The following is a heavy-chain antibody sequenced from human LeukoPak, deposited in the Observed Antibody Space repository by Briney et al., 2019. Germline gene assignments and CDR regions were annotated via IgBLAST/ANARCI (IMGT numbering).Heavy chain of an antibody. Sequence: PGGSLRLSCATSGLIFSNYAMSWIRQAPGKGLEWFSAISGSGDDTYYADSVKGRFTISRDNSKNTLYLQMNSLRAEDTAVYYCARDQAEQQLDSGGAYWGQGTLVTVSS. CDR2: ISGSGDDT. CDR1: GLIFSNYA. J-gene: IGHJ4*02. CDR3: ARDQAEQQLDSGGAY. V-gene: IGHV3-23*01. D-gene: IGHD6-13*01.